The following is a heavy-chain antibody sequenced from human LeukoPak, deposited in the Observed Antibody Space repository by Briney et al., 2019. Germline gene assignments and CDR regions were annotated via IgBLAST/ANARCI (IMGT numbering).Heavy chain of an antibody. CDR3: ATSGISLVRGVALGYYYYMDA. D-gene: IGHD3-10*01. CDR1: GNTLTESA. J-gene: IGHJ6*03. V-gene: IGHV1-24*01. Sequence: GASVKVSCKVSGNTLTESAMHWVRQAPGQGLEWMGGLDPQDGKKTYAQKFQGRVNMTEDTSTDTAYMELSSLRSEDTAIYYCATSGISLVRGVALGYYYYMDAWGTGTTVTVSS. CDR2: LDPQDGKK.